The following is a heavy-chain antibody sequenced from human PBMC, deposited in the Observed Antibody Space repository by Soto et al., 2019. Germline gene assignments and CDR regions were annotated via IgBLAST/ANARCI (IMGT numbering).Heavy chain of an antibody. V-gene: IGHV3-33*01. D-gene: IGHD3-9*01. CDR2: IWYDGSNK. CDR1: GFTFSSYG. Sequence: QVQLVESGGGVVQPGRSLRLSCAASGFTFSSYGMHWVRQAPGKGLEWVAVIWYDGSNKYYADSVKGRFTISRDNSKNTLYLQMNSLRAEDTAVYYCARDTDDILTGYYHYYYYYMDVWGKGTTVTVSS. J-gene: IGHJ6*03. CDR3: ARDTDDILTGYYHYYYYYMDV.